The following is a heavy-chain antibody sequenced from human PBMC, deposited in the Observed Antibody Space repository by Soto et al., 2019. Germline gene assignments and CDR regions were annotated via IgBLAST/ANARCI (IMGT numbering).Heavy chain of an antibody. D-gene: IGHD3-9*01. CDR3: ARDWGLTGADNWFDP. V-gene: IGHV3-20*01. CDR1: GFSFDDYG. Sequence: EVQLVESGGGGVRPGGSLRLSCAASGFSFDDYGMSWDLQAPGKGLEWVTGINWNGGSTGYADSVKGRFTISRDNAKNSLYLQMTSLRAEDTALDHCARDWGLTGADNWFDPLVQGTLVTVSS. J-gene: IGHJ5*02. CDR2: INWNGGST.